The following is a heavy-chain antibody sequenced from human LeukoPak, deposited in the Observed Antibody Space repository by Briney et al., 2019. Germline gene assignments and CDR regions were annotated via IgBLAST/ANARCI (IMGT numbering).Heavy chain of an antibody. Sequence: GGSLRLSCAASGFTFSSYWMSWVRQAPGKGLEWVANIKQDGGEKYYVDSVKGQFTISRDNAKNSLYLQMNSLRAEDTAVYYCARVGAIHAFDIWGQGTMVTVSS. CDR1: GFTFSSYW. J-gene: IGHJ3*02. CDR3: ARVGAIHAFDI. V-gene: IGHV3-7*01. CDR2: IKQDGGEK. D-gene: IGHD1-26*01.